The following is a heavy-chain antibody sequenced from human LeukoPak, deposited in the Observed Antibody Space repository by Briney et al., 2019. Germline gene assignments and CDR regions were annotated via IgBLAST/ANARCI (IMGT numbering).Heavy chain of an antibody. CDR1: GYTFTGYY. CDR2: INPNSGGT. Sequence: ASVMVSCKASGYTFTGYYMHWVRQAPGQGLEWMGWINPNSGGTNYAQKFQGRVTMTRDTSISTAYMELSGLRSDDTAVYYCARPDYDILTGYYHDAFDIWGQGTMVTVSS. J-gene: IGHJ3*02. V-gene: IGHV1-2*02. CDR3: ARPDYDILTGYYHDAFDI. D-gene: IGHD3-9*01.